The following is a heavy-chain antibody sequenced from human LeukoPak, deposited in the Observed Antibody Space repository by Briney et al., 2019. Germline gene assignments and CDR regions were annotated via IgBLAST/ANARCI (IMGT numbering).Heavy chain of an antibody. J-gene: IGHJ3*02. CDR2: ISHDESSS. CDR1: GFSFRTNT. Sequence: GGSLRLSCAASGFSFRTNTMHWVRQAPGEGLEWIGLISHDESSSYYADSVKGRCSISRDSSNKMLYLQMSSLRPDDTAVYYCAKKGSSWYTEDDAFDIWGQGTMVTVSS. V-gene: IGHV3-30-3*01. CDR3: AKKGSSWYTEDDAFDI. D-gene: IGHD6-13*01.